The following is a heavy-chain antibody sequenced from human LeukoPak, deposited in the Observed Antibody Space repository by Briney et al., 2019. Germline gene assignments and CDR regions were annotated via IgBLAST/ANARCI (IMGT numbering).Heavy chain of an antibody. Sequence: PSETLPLTCTVSVGSISSYYWSWIRQPPGKGLEWIGYIYYSGSTNYNPSLKSRVTISVDTSKNQFSLKLSSVTAADTAVYYCARQTVVSRTGYYFDYWGQGTLVTVSS. V-gene: IGHV4-59*01. D-gene: IGHD3-22*01. CDR2: IYYSGST. J-gene: IGHJ4*02. CDR3: ARQTVVSRTGYYFDY. CDR1: VGSISSYY.